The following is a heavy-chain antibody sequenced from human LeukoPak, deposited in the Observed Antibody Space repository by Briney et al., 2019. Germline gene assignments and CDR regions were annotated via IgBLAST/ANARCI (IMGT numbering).Heavy chain of an antibody. J-gene: IGHJ3*02. D-gene: IGHD3-10*01. CDR1: GFTFSGSA. V-gene: IGHV3-73*01. CDR2: IRSKANSYAT. Sequence: PGGSLRLSCAASGFTFSGSAMHWVRQASGKGLEWVGRIRSKANSYATAYAASVKGRFTISRDDSKNTAYLQMNSLRAEDTAVYYCAKDLLLWFGDRPLSAFDIWGQGTMVTVSS. CDR3: AKDLLLWFGDRPLSAFDI.